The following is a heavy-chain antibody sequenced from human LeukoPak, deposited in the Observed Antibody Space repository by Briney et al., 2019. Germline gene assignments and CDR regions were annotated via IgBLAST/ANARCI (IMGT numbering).Heavy chain of an antibody. CDR2: INHSGST. Sequence: SETLSLTCAVYGGAVSGYYWRWIRQPPGKGLEWIGEINHSGSTNYNTSLKSRVTISVDTSKNQFSLKLSSVTAADTAVYYCARGRSGSYRRKLDYWGQGTLVTVSS. V-gene: IGHV4-34*01. CDR3: ARGRSGSYRRKLDY. D-gene: IGHD3-10*01. J-gene: IGHJ4*02. CDR1: GGAVSGYY.